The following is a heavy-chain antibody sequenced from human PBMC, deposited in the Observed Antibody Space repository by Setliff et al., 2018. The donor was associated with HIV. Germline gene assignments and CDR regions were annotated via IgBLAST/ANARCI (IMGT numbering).Heavy chain of an antibody. J-gene: IGHJ4*02. CDR3: ARQGGYNSPLMV. CDR1: GGSITSYY. D-gene: IGHD3-10*01. CDR2: IFDSGTT. V-gene: IGHV4-59*08. Sequence: SETLSLTCTVSGGSITSYYWNWIRQSPGKGLEWIGYIFDSGTTKYNPSVTSRVTTSVDASKNQFFLQLISVNAADTAVYYCARQGGYNSPLMVWGQGKLVTVSS.